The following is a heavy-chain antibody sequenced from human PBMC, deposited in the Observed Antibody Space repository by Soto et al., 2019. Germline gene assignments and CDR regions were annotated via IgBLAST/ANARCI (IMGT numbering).Heavy chain of an antibody. CDR2: ISYDGSNK. Sequence: GGSLRLSCAASGFTFSSYAMHWVRQAPGKGLEWVAVISYDGSNKYYADSVKGRFTISRDNSKNTLYLQMNSLRAEDTAVYYCARDFEVVAATRVGLAEFGTIDYWGQGTLVTVSS. V-gene: IGHV3-30-3*01. CDR1: GFTFSSYA. D-gene: IGHD2-15*01. J-gene: IGHJ4*02. CDR3: ARDFEVVAATRVGLAEFGTIDY.